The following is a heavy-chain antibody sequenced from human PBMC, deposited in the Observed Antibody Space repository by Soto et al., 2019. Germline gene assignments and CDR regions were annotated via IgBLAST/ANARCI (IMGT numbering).Heavy chain of an antibody. D-gene: IGHD2-2*01. CDR1: GVSISTSGVG. CDR2: IYWDDDK. Sequence: QITLKECGPTLVKPTQSLTLTCTVSGVSISTSGVGVGWIRQPPGKALEWVALIYWDDDKRYSPSMKIRHTITKDTSKDQLGLTMTSMDPVDTATYYSAHISRSVPAAVGDFDYWGQGTLVTVSS. CDR3: AHISRSVPAAVGDFDY. J-gene: IGHJ4*02. V-gene: IGHV2-5*02.